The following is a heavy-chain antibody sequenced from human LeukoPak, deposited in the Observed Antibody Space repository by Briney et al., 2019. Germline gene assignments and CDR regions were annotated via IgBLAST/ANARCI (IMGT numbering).Heavy chain of an antibody. CDR2: IYTGDNT. Sequence: PGGSLRLSCAASRISDYMIWVRQAPGTGLEWVSVIYTGDNTYYANSVKGRFTISRDNSQRMLYLQMNSLRAEDTAVYYCVKDRIPDGRYRVDHWGQGTLVTVSS. J-gene: IGHJ4*02. CDR3: VKDRIPDGRYRVDH. CDR1: RISDY. D-gene: IGHD3-16*02. V-gene: IGHV3-66*01.